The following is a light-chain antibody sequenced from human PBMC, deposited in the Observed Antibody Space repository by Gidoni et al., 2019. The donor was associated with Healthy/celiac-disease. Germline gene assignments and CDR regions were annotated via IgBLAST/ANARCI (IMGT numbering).Light chain of an antibody. V-gene: IGLV3-1*01. CDR1: KLGDKY. J-gene: IGLJ2*01. CDR3: QAWDSSTLVV. CDR2: QDS. Sequence: ASITCSGDKLGDKYACWYQQKPGQSPVLVIYQDSKRPSGIPERFSGSNSGNTATLTISGTQAMDEADYYCQAWDSSTLVVFGGGTKLTVL.